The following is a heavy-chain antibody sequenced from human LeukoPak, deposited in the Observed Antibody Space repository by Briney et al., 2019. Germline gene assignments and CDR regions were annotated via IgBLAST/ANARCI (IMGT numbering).Heavy chain of an antibody. V-gene: IGHV4-34*01. D-gene: IGHD3-22*01. Sequence: SETLSLTCAVYGGSFSGYYWSWIRQPPGKGLEWIGEINHSGSTNYNPSLKSRVTISVDTSKNQFSLKLSSVTAADTAVYYCARAHRSGTYDYWGQGTLVTVSS. J-gene: IGHJ4*02. CDR2: INHSGST. CDR1: GGSFSGYY. CDR3: ARAHRSGTYDY.